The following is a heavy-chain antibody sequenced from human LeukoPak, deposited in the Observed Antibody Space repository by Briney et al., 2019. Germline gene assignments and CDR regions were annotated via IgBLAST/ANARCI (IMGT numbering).Heavy chain of an antibody. CDR3: ASAGSYYGSGSYYISNRRRNYYYGMDV. V-gene: IGHV4-34*01. J-gene: IGHJ6*02. Sequence: PSETLFLTCAVYGGSFSGYYWSWIRQPPGKGLEWIGEINHSGSTNYNPSLKSRVTISVDTSKNQFSLKLSSVTAADTAVYYCASAGSYYGSGSYYISNRRRNYYYGMDVWGQGTTVTVSS. CDR2: INHSGST. CDR1: GGSFSGYY. D-gene: IGHD3-10*01.